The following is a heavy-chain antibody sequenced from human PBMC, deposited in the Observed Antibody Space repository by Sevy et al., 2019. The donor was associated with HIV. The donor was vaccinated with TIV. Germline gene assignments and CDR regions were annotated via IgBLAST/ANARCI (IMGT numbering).Heavy chain of an antibody. CDR2: ISSSSSTI. CDR3: ASDVVQYYYGSGALSGMDD. CDR1: GFTFSSYS. V-gene: IGHV3-48*02. J-gene: IGHJ6*02. D-gene: IGHD3-10*01. Sequence: GGSLRLSCAASGFTFSSYSMNWVRQAPGKGLEWVSYISSSSSTIYYADSVKGRFTISRDNAKNSLYLQMNGLRDEDKGVYYGASDVVQYYYGSGALSGMDDWGQGTTVTVSS.